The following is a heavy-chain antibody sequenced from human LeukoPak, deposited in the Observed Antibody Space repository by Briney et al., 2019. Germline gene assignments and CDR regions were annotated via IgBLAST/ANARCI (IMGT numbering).Heavy chain of an antibody. D-gene: IGHD6-13*01. Sequence: SQTLSLTCAVSGGPISSGGYSWSWIRQAPGKAMEFIAYIYYTGNTYFNPSLKSRVTISVDTSKNQFSLKLKSVTAADTAVYYCARVLAAAGNNWFDPWGQGTLVTVSS. CDR2: IYYTGNT. V-gene: IGHV4-30-4*07. CDR3: ARVLAAAGNNWFDP. CDR1: GGPISSGGYS. J-gene: IGHJ5*02.